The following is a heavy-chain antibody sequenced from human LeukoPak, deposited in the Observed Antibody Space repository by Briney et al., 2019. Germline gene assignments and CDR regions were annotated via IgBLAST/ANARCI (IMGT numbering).Heavy chain of an antibody. V-gene: IGHV1-3*01. J-gene: IGHJ1*01. CDR3: ARSSVMAAACTGRNQYFQH. D-gene: IGHD6-13*01. CDR1: GYTFTSYA. Sequence: GASVKVSCKASGYTFTSYAMHWVRQAPGQRLEWMGWINAGNGNTKYSQKFQGRVTITRDTSASTAYMELSSLRSEDTAVYYCARSSVMAAACTGRNQYFQHWGQGTLVTVSS. CDR2: INAGNGNT.